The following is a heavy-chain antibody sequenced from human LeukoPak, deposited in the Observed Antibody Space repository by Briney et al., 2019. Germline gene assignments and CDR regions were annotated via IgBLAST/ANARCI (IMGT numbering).Heavy chain of an antibody. D-gene: IGHD2-2*01. J-gene: IGHJ1*01. CDR2: ISGGGGST. CDR1: GFTFSSYA. V-gene: IGHV3-23*01. Sequence: PGGSLRLSCAASGFTFSSYAMSWVRQAPGEGLEWVSAISGGGGSTYYADSVKGRFTISRDNSKNTLYLQMNSVRAEDTAVYYCAVRGGYCSSTSCPHEYFQHWGQGTLVTVSS. CDR3: AVRGGYCSSTSCPHEYFQH.